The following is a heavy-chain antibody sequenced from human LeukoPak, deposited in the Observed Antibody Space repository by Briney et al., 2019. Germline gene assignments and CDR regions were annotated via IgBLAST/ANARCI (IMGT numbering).Heavy chain of an antibody. V-gene: IGHV4-59*11. CDR1: DASISGHY. J-gene: IGHJ3*02. Sequence: SETLSLTCTVSDASISGHYLTWIRQPPGKGLEWIGYISYIGSTNYNPSLKSRATISVDTSKNQFSLKLSSVTAADTAVYSCARDKISINAFDMWGQGTMVTVSS. D-gene: IGHD1-14*01. CDR3: ARDKISINAFDM. CDR2: ISYIGST.